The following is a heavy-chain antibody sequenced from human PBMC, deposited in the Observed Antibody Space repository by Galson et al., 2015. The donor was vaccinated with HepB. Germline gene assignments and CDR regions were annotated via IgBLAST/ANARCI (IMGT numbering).Heavy chain of an antibody. D-gene: IGHD2-2*01. V-gene: IGHV3-74*01. CDR2: INSDGSST. J-gene: IGHJ3*02. CDR1: GFTFSSYW. Sequence: SLRLSCAASGFTFSSYWMHWVRQAPGKGLVWVSRINSDGSSTSYADSVKGRFTISRDNAKNTLYLQMNSLRAEGTAVYYYARVCSSTSCYFFRAFDIWGQGTMVTVSS. CDR3: ARVCSSTSCYFFRAFDI.